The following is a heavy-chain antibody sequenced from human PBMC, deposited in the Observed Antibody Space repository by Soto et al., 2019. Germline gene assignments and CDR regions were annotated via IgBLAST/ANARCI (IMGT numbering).Heavy chain of an antibody. V-gene: IGHV3-74*01. CDR1: GFTFRNYW. Sequence: EVQLVESGGGLVQPGGSLRLSCAASGFTFRNYWMHWVRQAPGKGLVWVSRINSDGSSTNYADSVKGRFTISRDNTKNTLYLQMNSLRAEDTAVYYCARDTHGDLSDYWGQGTLVTVSS. CDR3: ARDTHGDLSDY. J-gene: IGHJ4*02. D-gene: IGHD4-17*01. CDR2: INSDGSST.